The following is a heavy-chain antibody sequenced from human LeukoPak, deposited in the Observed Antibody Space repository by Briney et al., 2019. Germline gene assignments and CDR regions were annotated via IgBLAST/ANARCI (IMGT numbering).Heavy chain of an antibody. Sequence: ASVKVSCKASGYTFPTFDIHWVRQAAGQGLEWMGWMNPYSGKTDYAQKFQGRVTITRNTSLSTAYMELSSLRSEDTAVYYCAREGYNWNDPPRTNWFDPWGQGTLVIVSS. CDR1: GYTFPTFD. D-gene: IGHD1-1*01. V-gene: IGHV1-8*03. CDR3: AREGYNWNDPPRTNWFDP. J-gene: IGHJ5*02. CDR2: MNPYSGKT.